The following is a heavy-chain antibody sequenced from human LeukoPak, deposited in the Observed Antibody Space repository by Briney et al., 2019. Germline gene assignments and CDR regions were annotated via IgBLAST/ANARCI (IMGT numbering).Heavy chain of an antibody. Sequence: GGSLRLSCAASGFTFSSYAMSWVRQAPGKGLEWVSAISGSGGSTYYADSVKGRFTISRDNSENTLYLQMNSLRAEDTAVYYCAKDDSLVEQQHDYWGQGTLVTVSS. CDR3: AKDDSLVEQQHDY. J-gene: IGHJ4*02. CDR1: GFTFSSYA. D-gene: IGHD6-13*01. CDR2: ISGSGGST. V-gene: IGHV3-23*01.